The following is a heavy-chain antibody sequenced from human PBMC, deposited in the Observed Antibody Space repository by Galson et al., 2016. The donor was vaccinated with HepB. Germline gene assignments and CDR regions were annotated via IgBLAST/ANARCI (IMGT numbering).Heavy chain of an antibody. V-gene: IGHV3-49*04. CDR3: TDGGGIAAAARGLNH. J-gene: IGHJ5*02. CDR2: ISSKAYGGTT. CDR1: GFTFRSYW. Sequence: SLRLSCAVSGFTFRSYWMSWVRQAPGKGLEWVGFISSKAYGGTTEFAASVKDRFTISRDDSKSIAYLQMNSLKIEDTAVYYCTDGGGIAAAARGLNHWGQGTLVTVSS. D-gene: IGHD6-13*01.